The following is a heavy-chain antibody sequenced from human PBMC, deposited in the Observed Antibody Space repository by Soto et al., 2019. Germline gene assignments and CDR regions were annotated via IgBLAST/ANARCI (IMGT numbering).Heavy chain of an antibody. CDR2: INHSGST. Sequence: SETLSLTCAVYGGSFSGYYWSWIRQPPGKGLEWIGEINHSGSTNYNPSLKSRVTISVDTSKNQFSLKLSSVTAADTAVYYCARAGPGGWRYFDWWGQGTLVTVSS. J-gene: IGHJ4*02. D-gene: IGHD3-9*01. CDR3: ARAGPGGWRYFDW. CDR1: GGSFSGYY. V-gene: IGHV4-34*01.